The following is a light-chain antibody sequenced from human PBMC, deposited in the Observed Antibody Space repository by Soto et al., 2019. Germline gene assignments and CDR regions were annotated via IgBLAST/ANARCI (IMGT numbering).Light chain of an antibody. CDR3: QSYDRSLRTYV. CDR2: GNS. Sequence: QSVLTQPPSVSGAPGQRVTISCTGSSSNIGAGYDVHWYRQLPGTAPKLLIYGNSDRPSGVPDRFSGSKSGTSASLAITGLQAEDEADYFCQSYDRSLRTYVFGTATKVTVL. CDR1: SSNIGAGYD. V-gene: IGLV1-40*01. J-gene: IGLJ1*01.